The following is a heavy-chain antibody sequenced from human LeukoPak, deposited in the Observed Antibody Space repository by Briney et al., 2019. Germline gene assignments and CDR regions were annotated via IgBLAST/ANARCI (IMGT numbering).Heavy chain of an antibody. CDR3: ARLWYAVNGDYPFDY. V-gene: IGHV5-51*01. J-gene: IGHJ4*02. D-gene: IGHD4-17*01. CDR2: ICPGDSDT. CDR1: GYSFTSYW. Sequence: GESLKISCKGSGYSFTSYWIGWVRQMPGKGLEWMGIICPGDSDTRYSPSFQGQVTISADKSISTAYLQWSSLKASDTAMYYCARLWYAVNGDYPFDYWGQGTLVTVSS.